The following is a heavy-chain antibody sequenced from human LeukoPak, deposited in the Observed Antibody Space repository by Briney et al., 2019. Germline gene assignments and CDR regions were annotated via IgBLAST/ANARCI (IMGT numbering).Heavy chain of an antibody. CDR1: GFTFSTYV. CDR3: AKGGWLAYYFDY. Sequence: GGSLRLSCAASGFTFSTYVMSWVRQAPGKRLEWVSGISDNGGSRFYPDSVKGRFTISRDYSKNTLYLQMNSLRAEDTVIYYCAKGGWLAYYFDYWGQGTLVTVSS. V-gene: IGHV3-23*01. J-gene: IGHJ4*02. CDR2: ISDNGGSR. D-gene: IGHD6-19*01.